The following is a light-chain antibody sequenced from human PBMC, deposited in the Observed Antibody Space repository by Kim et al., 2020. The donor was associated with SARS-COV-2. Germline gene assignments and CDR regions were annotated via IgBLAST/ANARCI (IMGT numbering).Light chain of an antibody. CDR3: QQSYKTPYT. V-gene: IGKV1-39*01. CDR2: AAS. Sequence: DIQMTQSPSSLSASVGDRVTITCRASQSISRYVNWYQQKPEKAPKLLISAASSLQSGVPSRFSGSGSGTDFTLTISSLQPEDIATYYCQQSYKTPYTFGQGTKLEI. CDR1: QSISRY. J-gene: IGKJ2*01.